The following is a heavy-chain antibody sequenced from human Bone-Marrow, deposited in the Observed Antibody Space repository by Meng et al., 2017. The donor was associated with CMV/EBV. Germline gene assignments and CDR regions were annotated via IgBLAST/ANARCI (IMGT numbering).Heavy chain of an antibody. CDR3: ARGAGVVVIDSYYFDY. CDR1: GFTLSSYA. CDR2: ISYDGSNK. V-gene: IGHV3-30*04. Sequence: SGFTLSSYAMHWVRQAPSKGLEWVAVISYDGSNKYYADSVKGRFTISRDNSKNTLYLQMNSLRAEDTAVYYCARGAGVVVIDSYYFDYWGQGTLVTVSS. J-gene: IGHJ4*02. D-gene: IGHD2-21*01.